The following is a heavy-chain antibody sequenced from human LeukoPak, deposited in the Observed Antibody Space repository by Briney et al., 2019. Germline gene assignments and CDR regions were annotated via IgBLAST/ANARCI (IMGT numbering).Heavy chain of an antibody. V-gene: IGHV4-61*02. CDR3: AREIAVAGCDY. J-gene: IGHJ4*02. D-gene: IGHD6-19*01. Sequence: SETLSLTCTVSGGSISSGSYYWSWIRQPAGKGLEWIGRIYTSGSTNYNPSLKSRVTISVDTFKNQFSLKLSSVTAADTAVYYCAREIAVAGCDYWGQGTLVTVSS. CDR2: IYTSGST. CDR1: GGSISSGSYY.